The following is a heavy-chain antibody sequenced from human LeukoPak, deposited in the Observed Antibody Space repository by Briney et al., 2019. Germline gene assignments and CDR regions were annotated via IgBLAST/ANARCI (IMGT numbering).Heavy chain of an antibody. Sequence: PSETLSLTCTVSGASINSYYWSWIRQPPGKGLEWIGYIYSSGSTNYNPSLKSRVTISVDTSKNQFSLKLTSVTAADTAVYYCARQIIPYYMDVWGKGTTVTVSS. D-gene: IGHD2-21*01. CDR3: ARQIIPYYMDV. CDR1: GASINSYY. V-gene: IGHV4-59*12. J-gene: IGHJ6*03. CDR2: IYSSGST.